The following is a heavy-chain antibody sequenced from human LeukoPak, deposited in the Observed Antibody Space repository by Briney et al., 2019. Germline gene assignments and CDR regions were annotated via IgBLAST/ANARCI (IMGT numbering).Heavy chain of an antibody. CDR2: INPNSGGT. J-gene: IGHJ4*02. Sequence: ASVKVSCKASGYTFTGYYMHWVRQAPGQGLEWMGWINPNSGGTNYAQKFQGRVTMTRDTSISTAYMELSGLRSDDTAVYYCARGGRYCSSTSCYTEGFDYWGQGTLVTVSS. V-gene: IGHV1-2*02. CDR3: ARGGRYCSSTSCYTEGFDY. D-gene: IGHD2-2*02. CDR1: GYTFTGYY.